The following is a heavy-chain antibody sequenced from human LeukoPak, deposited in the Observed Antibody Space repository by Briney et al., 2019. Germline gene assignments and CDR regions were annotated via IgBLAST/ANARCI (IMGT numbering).Heavy chain of an antibody. J-gene: IGHJ1*01. CDR1: GFTFSDYY. Sequence: PGGSLRLSCAASGFTFSDYYMSWIRQAPGKELEWVSYISSSGSTIYYADSVKGRFTISRDNAKNSLYLQMNSLRAEDTAVYYCARGGTYSRVLYFQHWGQGTLVTVSS. CDR3: ARGGTYSRVLYFQH. D-gene: IGHD6-13*01. V-gene: IGHV3-11*01. CDR2: ISSSGSTI.